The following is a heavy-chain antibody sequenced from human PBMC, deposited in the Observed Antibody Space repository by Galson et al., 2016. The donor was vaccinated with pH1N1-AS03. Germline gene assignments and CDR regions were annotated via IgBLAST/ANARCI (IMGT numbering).Heavy chain of an antibody. D-gene: IGHD2/OR15-2a*01. J-gene: IGHJ4*02. V-gene: IGHV1-69*13. Sequence: SVKVSCKASAGTFATSAVSWVRQARGQGLEWMGGVIPLSGTTNYARKFQGRVTITADDSTGTAYMELSSLRSDDTAVYYCARDRYRDTSTDFYESAYWGQGTLVTVSS. CDR3: ARDRYRDTSTDFYESAY. CDR1: AGTFATSA. CDR2: VIPLSGTT.